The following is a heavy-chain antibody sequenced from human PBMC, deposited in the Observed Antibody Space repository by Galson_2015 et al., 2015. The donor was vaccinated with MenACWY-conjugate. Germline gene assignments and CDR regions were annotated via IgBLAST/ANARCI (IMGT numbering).Heavy chain of an antibody. CDR1: GFTFSNFW. CDR2: IKQDGSEQ. Sequence: SLRLSCAASRFTSGFTFSNFWMNCVRQAPGKGLEWVANIKQDGSEQYYVDSVKGRFTISRDNAKNSLYLQMNSLRADDTAVYYCAGVGGFLVVNWGQGTLVTVSS. V-gene: IGHV3-7*03. CDR3: AGVGGFLVVN. J-gene: IGHJ4*02. D-gene: IGHD3-3*01.